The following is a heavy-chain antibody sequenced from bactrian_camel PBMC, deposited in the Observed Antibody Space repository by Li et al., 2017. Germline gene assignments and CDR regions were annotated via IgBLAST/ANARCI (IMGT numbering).Heavy chain of an antibody. CDR2: IATGSGNT. J-gene: IGHJ6*01. CDR3: AADLSKEFGKKWVRRTDFAY. V-gene: IGHV3S40*01. D-gene: IGHD3*01. CDR1: GFAFSTWC. Sequence: DVQLVESGGGSVQAGGSLRLSCAASGFAFSTWCMGWFRQAPGKEREGVARIATGSGNTYYADSVKGRFTISQDNAKNTVYLQVNNLTPEDTALYYCAADLSKEFGKKWVRRTDFAYWGQGTQVTVS.